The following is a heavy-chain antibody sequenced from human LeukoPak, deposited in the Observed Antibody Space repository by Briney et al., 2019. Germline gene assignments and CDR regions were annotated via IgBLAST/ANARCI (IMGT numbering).Heavy chain of an antibody. CDR2: IIPILGIA. V-gene: IGHV1-69*04. J-gene: IGHJ3*02. CDR1: GGTFSSYA. D-gene: IGHD6-13*01. CDR3: ARAQKSGIAADDDAFDI. Sequence: GASVKVSCKASGGTFSSYAISWVRQAPGQGLEWMGRIIPILGIANYAQKFQGRVTMTRDTSTSTVYMELSSLRSEDTAVYYCARAQKSGIAADDDAFDIWGQGTMVTVSS.